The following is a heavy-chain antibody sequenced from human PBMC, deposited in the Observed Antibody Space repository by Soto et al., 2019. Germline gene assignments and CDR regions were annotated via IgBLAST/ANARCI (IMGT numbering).Heavy chain of an antibody. V-gene: IGHV4-31*03. CDR3: ARGSTVAAILFDY. CDR1: GDSISSGGYY. D-gene: IGHD2-15*01. CDR2: IYYSGST. J-gene: IGHJ4*02. Sequence: SETLSLTCTVSGDSISSGGYYWSWIRQHPGKGLEWIGYIYYSGSTYYNPSLKSRVIIPVDTSKNQFSLKLSSVTAADTAVYYCARGSTVAAILFDYWGQGTLVNVSS.